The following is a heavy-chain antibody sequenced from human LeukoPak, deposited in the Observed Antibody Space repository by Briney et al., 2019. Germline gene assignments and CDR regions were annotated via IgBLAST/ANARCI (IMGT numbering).Heavy chain of an antibody. CDR3: AREGAYCSGGSCYKWFDP. CDR2: IYYSGST. D-gene: IGHD2-15*01. J-gene: IGHJ5*02. V-gene: IGHV4-59*12. CDR1: GGSISSYH. Sequence: SETLSLTCTVSGGSISSYHWSWIRQPPGKGLEWIGYIYYSGSTNYNPSLKSRVTISVDTSKNQFSLKLSSVTAADTAVYYCAREGAYCSGGSCYKWFDPWGQGTLVTVSS.